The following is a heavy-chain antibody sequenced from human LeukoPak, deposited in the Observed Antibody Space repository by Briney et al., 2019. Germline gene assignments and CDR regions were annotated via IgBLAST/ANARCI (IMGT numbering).Heavy chain of an antibody. CDR2: IKQDGSEK. CDR1: GFTFSYYW. J-gene: IGHJ2*01. CDR3: ARESASWYFDL. V-gene: IGHV3-7*01. Sequence: PGGSLRLSCAASGFTFSYYWMSWVRQASGKGLEWVANIKQDGSEKYYVDSVKGRFTISRDNAKNSLYLQMNSLRAEDTAVYYCARESASWYFDLWGRGTLVTVSS.